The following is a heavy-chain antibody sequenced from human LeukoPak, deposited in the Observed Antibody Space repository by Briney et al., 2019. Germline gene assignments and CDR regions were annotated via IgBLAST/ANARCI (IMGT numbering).Heavy chain of an antibody. D-gene: IGHD3-10*01. Sequence: SETLSLTCAVSGGSISSSNWWSWVRQPPGKGLEWIGEIYHSGSTNYNPSLKSRVTISVDTSKNQFSLKLSSVTAADTAVYYCARDHEPGYYYGSGSYYDYYYGMDVWGQGTTVTVSS. J-gene: IGHJ6*02. CDR2: IYHSGST. V-gene: IGHV4-4*02. CDR1: GGSISSSNW. CDR3: ARDHEPGYYYGSGSYYDYYYGMDV.